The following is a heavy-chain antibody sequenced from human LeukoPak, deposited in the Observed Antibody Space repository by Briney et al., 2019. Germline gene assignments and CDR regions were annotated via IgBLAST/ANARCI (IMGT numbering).Heavy chain of an antibody. Sequence: ASVKVSCKASGYTFTSFDINWVRQASGQGLEWMGGMNPNSGYTDYAQKFQGRVTMTRNTSKSTAYMELSSLRSEDTAVYYCALLFRGRIAVAGNHWGQGTLVTVSS. J-gene: IGHJ5*02. CDR3: ALLFRGRIAVAGNH. CDR2: MNPNSGYT. D-gene: IGHD6-19*01. V-gene: IGHV1-8*01. CDR1: GYTFTSFD.